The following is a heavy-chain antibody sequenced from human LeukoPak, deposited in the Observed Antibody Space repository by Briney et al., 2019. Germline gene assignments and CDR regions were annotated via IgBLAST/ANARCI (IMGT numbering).Heavy chain of an antibody. Sequence: GGYLRLSCAASGFTFSSYAMSWVRQAPGKGLEWVSAISGSGGSTYYADSVKGRFTISRDNSKNTLYLQTNSLRAEDTAVYYCAKGQQLVRSRFDYWGQGTLVTVSS. CDR1: GFTFSSYA. V-gene: IGHV3-23*01. D-gene: IGHD6-13*01. CDR3: AKGQQLVRSRFDY. J-gene: IGHJ4*02. CDR2: ISGSGGST.